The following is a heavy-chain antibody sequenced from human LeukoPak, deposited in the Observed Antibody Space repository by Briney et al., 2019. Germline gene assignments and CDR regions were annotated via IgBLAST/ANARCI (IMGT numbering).Heavy chain of an antibody. D-gene: IGHD3-10*01. V-gene: IGHV4-59*01. CDR2: IYYSGST. CDR3: ATDPGSYTPVGYFDY. CDR1: GGSISSYY. Sequence: SETLSLTCTVSGGSISSYYWSWIRQPPGKGLEWIGYIYYSGSTNYNPSLKSRVTISVDTSKNQFSLKLGSVTAADTAVYYCATDPGSYTPVGYFDYWGQGTLVTVSS. J-gene: IGHJ4*02.